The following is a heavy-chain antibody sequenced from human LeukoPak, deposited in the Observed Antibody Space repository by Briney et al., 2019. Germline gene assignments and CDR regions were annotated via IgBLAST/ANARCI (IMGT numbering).Heavy chain of an antibody. CDR3: ASMTAAAGTRPFDY. Sequence: GASVKVSCKASGYTFTSYDINWVRQATGQGLEWIGWMNPNSGNTGHAQKFQGRVTMTRNTSISTAYMELSSLRSEDTAVYYCASMTAAAGTRPFDYWGQGTLVTVSS. J-gene: IGHJ4*02. CDR2: MNPNSGNT. D-gene: IGHD6-13*01. CDR1: GYTFTSYD. V-gene: IGHV1-8*01.